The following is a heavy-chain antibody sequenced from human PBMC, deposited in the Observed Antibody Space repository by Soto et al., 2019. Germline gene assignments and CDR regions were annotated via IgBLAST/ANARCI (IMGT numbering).Heavy chain of an antibody. CDR1: GGSISSSNW. CDR3: ARVLAVAGPYYYYGMDV. J-gene: IGHJ6*02. CDR2: IYQSGST. V-gene: IGHV4-4*02. D-gene: IGHD6-19*01. Sequence: SETLSLTCAVSGGSISSSNWWSWVRQPPGKGLEWIGEIYQSGSTNYNPSLKSRVTISVDKSKNQFSLKLSSVTAADTSVYYCARVLAVAGPYYYYGMDVWGQGTTVTVSS.